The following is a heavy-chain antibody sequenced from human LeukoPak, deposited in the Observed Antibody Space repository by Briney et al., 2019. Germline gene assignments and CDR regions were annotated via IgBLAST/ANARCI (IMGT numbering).Heavy chain of an antibody. J-gene: IGHJ4*02. CDR2: IRYDGSNK. D-gene: IGHD5-12*01. V-gene: IGHV3-30*02. Sequence: GGSLRLSCAASGFTFSSYGMHWVRQAPGKGLEWVAFIRYDGSNKYYADSVKGRFTISRDNSKNTLYLQMNSLRAEDTAVYYCATHLLGEWLRLLDYDYWGQGTLVTVSS. CDR1: GFTFSSYG. CDR3: ATHLLGEWLRLLDYDY.